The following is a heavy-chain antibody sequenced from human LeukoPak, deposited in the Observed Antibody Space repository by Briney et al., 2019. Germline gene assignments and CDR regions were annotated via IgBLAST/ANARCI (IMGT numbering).Heavy chain of an antibody. CDR3: ARGSAVAGPHFDY. D-gene: IGHD6-19*01. J-gene: IGHJ4*02. CDR2: INHSGST. V-gene: IGHV4-34*01. CDR1: GGSFSGYY. Sequence: SETLSLTCAVYGGSFSGYYWSWIRQPPGKGLEWIGEINHSGSTNYNPSLKSRVTISVDTSENQFSLKLSSVTAADTAVYYCARGSAVAGPHFDYWGQGTLVTVSS.